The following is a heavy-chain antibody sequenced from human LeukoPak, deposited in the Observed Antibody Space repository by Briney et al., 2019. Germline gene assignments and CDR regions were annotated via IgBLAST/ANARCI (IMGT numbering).Heavy chain of an antibody. V-gene: IGHV4-30-4*01. D-gene: IGHD3-22*01. CDR3: ARNYYDSSGYYYLDY. CDR1: GGSISSGDYY. J-gene: IGHJ4*02. CDR2: IYYSGST. Sequence: SQTLSLTCTVSGGSISSGDYYWSWIRQPPGKGLEWIGYIYYSGSTYYNPSLKSRVTISVDTSKNQFSLQLNSVTPEDTAVYFCARNYYDSSGYYYLDYWGQGTLVTVSS.